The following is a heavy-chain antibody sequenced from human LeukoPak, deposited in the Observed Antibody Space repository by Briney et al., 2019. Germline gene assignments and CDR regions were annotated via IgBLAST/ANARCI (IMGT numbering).Heavy chain of an antibody. D-gene: IGHD3-3*01. Sequence: GSSVKVSFKASGGTFNSYAISWVRQAPGQGLGGMGGIIPSFGTSHYAQKFQGRVTITADESTSTAYMELSSLRSEDTAVYYCAREAGDFWSGYPMIEGPYYFDYWGQGTLVTVSS. CDR1: GGTFNSYA. J-gene: IGHJ4*02. CDR2: IIPSFGTS. V-gene: IGHV1-69*01. CDR3: AREAGDFWSGYPMIEGPYYFDY.